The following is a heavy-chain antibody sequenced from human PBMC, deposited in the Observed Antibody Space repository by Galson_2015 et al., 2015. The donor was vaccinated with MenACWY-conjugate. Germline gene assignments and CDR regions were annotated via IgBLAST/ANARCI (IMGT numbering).Heavy chain of an antibody. V-gene: IGHV3-20*04. CDR2: INWNGGST. CDR3: ARDFISSKDQPSPDY. D-gene: IGHD6-13*01. CDR1: GLTVSSNY. Sequence: SLRLSCAAPGLTVSSNYMSWVRQAPGKGLEWVSGINWNGGSTGYADSVKGRFTISRDNAKNSLYLQMNSLRAEDTALYYCARDFISSKDQPSPDYWGQGTLVTVSS. J-gene: IGHJ4*02.